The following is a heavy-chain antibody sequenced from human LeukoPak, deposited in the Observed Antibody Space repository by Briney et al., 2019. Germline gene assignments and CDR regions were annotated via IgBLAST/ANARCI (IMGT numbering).Heavy chain of an antibody. D-gene: IGHD6-19*01. J-gene: IGHJ6*03. V-gene: IGHV4-4*07. Sequence: SETLSLTCTVSGASMRSYYWSWIRQPAGKGLEWIGRIYTSGSTNYNPSLKSRVTMSVDTSKNQFSLKLSSVTAADTAVYYCARNSGWYYSGSNYYYMDVWGKGTTVTISS. CDR2: IYTSGST. CDR3: ARNSGWYYSGSNYYYMDV. CDR1: GASMRSYY.